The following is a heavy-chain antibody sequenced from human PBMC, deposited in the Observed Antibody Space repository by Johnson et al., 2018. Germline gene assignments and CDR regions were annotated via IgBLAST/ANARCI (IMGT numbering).Heavy chain of an antibody. CDR3: ARGTGEVPAAGPYFYYGMDV. CDR2: ILWNSGSI. CDR1: GFTFDAYA. D-gene: IGHD2-2*01. V-gene: IGHV3-9*01. J-gene: IGHJ6*02. Sequence: VQLVQSGGGLVQPGRSLRLSCAASGFTFDAYAMHWLRQAPGKGLEWVSGILWNSGSIGYAASGKGRLTISRDNAKNSLYLQINSLKAEDTAGYYWARGTGEVPAAGPYFYYGMDVWGQGTTVTVSS.